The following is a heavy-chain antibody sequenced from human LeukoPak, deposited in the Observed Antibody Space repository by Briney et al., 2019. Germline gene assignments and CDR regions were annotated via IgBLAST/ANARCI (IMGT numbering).Heavy chain of an antibody. CDR1: GFTVSSNY. Sequence: GRSLRLSCAASGFTVSSNYMSWVRQAPGKGLEWVSVIYSGGSTYYADSVKGQFTISRDNSKNTLYLQMNSLRAEDTAVYYCARETTGVFDYWGQGTLVTVSS. D-gene: IGHD1-14*01. CDR2: IYSGGST. J-gene: IGHJ4*02. V-gene: IGHV3-53*01. CDR3: ARETTGVFDY.